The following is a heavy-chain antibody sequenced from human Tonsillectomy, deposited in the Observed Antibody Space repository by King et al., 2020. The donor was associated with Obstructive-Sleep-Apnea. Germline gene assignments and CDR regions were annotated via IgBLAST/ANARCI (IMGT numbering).Heavy chain of an antibody. J-gene: IGHJ4*02. V-gene: IGHV3-7*01. CDR3: ARTYSTSWQPNYDS. CDR2: IKQDGSEK. D-gene: IGHD6-13*01. CDR1: GFTFSSYW. Sequence: VQLVESGGGLVQPGGSLRLSCAASGFTFSSYWMSCVRQAPGKGLHWVANIKQDGSEKYYVDSVKGRFTVSRDNAKNSVYLQMNSLRAEDTAVYYCARTYSTSWQPNYDSWGQGTRVTVSS.